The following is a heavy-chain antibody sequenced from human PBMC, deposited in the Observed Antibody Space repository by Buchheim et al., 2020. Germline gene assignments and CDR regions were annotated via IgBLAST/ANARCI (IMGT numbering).Heavy chain of an antibody. CDR2: VSYDGKEN. V-gene: IGHV3-30*18. D-gene: IGHD3-10*01. J-gene: IGHJ4*02. Sequence: QVQLVESGGGVVQPGRSLGLSCAASGFSLSSHGMHWVRQAPGKGLQWVAGVSYDGKENFYADSVRGRFTISRDISKNTLYLQMNNLSREDTAVYYCAKELPLGEFCGEECQYFDSWGRGTL. CDR1: GFSLSSHG. CDR3: AKELPLGEFCGEECQYFDS.